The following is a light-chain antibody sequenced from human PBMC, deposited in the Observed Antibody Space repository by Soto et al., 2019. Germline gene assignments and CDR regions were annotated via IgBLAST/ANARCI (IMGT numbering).Light chain of an antibody. J-gene: IGLJ2*01. Sequence: QSALTQPASVSGSPGQSITISCTGTSSDVGGYNYVSWYQQHPGKALKLMIYEVSNRPSGVSNRFSGSKSGNTASLTISGLQAEDEDDYYCSSYTSSSTPVFGGGTKVTVL. CDR1: SSDVGGYNY. CDR3: SSYTSSSTPV. V-gene: IGLV2-14*01. CDR2: EVS.